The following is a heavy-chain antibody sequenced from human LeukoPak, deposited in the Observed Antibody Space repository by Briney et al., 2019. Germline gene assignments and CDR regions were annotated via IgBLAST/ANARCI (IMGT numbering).Heavy chain of an antibody. V-gene: IGHV6-1*01. D-gene: IGHD6-6*01. J-gene: IGHJ5*02. CDR3: ARSSIAARRLQNWFDP. CDR2: TYYRSKLYN. CDR1: GDTFSSNSAA. Sequence: PSQTLSLTCALSGDTFSSNSAAWNWIRQSPSRGLEWLVRTYYRSKLYNDYAESVKSRITINPDTSKNQFSLQLNSVTPEDTAVYYCARSSIAARRLQNWFDPWGQGTLVTVSS.